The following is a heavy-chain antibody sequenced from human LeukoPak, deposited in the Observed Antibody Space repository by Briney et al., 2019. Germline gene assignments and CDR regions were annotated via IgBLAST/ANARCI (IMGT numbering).Heavy chain of an antibody. V-gene: IGHV1-2*02. CDR3: ARGLCSSTSCYSGDWFDP. Sequence: ASVKVSCKASGYTFTGYYMHWVRQAPGQGLEWMLWINPNSGGTNYAQKFQGRVTMTRDTSISTAYMELSRLRSDDTAVYYCARGLCSSTSCYSGDWFDPWGQGTLATVSS. J-gene: IGHJ5*02. CDR1: GYTFTGYY. CDR2: INPNSGGT. D-gene: IGHD2-2*01.